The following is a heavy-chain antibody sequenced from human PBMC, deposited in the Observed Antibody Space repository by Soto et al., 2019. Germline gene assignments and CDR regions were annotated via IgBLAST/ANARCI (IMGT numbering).Heavy chain of an antibody. D-gene: IGHD3-3*01. J-gene: IGHJ5*01. CDR2: TGTANYGAAT. CDR1: GFTLGDYA. V-gene: IGHV3-49*04. CDR3: TRIRNDLWNGYYTGHFDS. Sequence: EVQLVESGGGLVQPGRSLRLSCTVSGFTLGDYAISWVRQAPGRGLEWVGFTGTANYGAATDYAASVKGRFSISRDDSRSTSYLQIKSLKSEDRVVYYCTRIRNDLWNGYYTGHFDSGGQGPLVTVSS.